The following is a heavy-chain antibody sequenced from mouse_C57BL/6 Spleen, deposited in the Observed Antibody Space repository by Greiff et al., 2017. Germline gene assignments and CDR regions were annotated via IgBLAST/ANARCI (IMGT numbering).Heavy chain of an antibody. CDR1: GYTFTSYW. V-gene: IGHV1-50*01. CDR2: IDPSDSYT. CDR3: ASTGDYDAEAYYFDY. Sequence: VKLQQPGAELVKPGASVKLSCKASGYTFTSYWMQWVKQRPGQGLEWIGEIDPSDSYTNYNQKFKGKATLTVDTSSSTAYMQLSSLTSEDSAVYYCASTGDYDAEAYYFDYWGQGTTLTVSS. D-gene: IGHD2-4*01. J-gene: IGHJ2*01.